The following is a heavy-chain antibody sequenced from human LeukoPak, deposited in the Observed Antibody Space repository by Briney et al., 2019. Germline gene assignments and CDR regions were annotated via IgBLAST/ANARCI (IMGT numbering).Heavy chain of an antibody. D-gene: IGHD3-3*01. CDR3: ATALRGVGF. CDR2: IKSKTDGGTA. J-gene: IGHJ4*02. CDR1: GITFISAW. Sequence: PGGSLRLSCAASGITFISAWMNWVRQAPGKGLEWVGRIKSKTDGGTAEHAAPVKGRFIISRDDSKNMLYLQMNSLNSDDTGVYHCATALRGVGFWGQGTLVTVPS. V-gene: IGHV3-15*01.